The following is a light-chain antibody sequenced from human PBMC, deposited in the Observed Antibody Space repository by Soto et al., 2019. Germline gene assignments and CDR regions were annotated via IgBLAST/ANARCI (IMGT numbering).Light chain of an antibody. V-gene: IGLV1-44*01. Sequence: QSVLTQPPSMSGTPGQRVTISCSGSRSNIGGNAVTWYQQVPGTAPRLLIYANDQRPSGVSDRFSGSKSATSASLAISGLQSEDEADYYCASYTNSITYVFGSGTKVTVL. CDR3: ASYTNSITYV. CDR2: AND. CDR1: RSNIGGNA. J-gene: IGLJ1*01.